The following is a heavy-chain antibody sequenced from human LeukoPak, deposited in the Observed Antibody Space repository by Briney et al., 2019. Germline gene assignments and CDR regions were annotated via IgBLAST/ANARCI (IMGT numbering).Heavy chain of an antibody. CDR2: IYYSGST. D-gene: IGHD5-12*01. CDR1: GGSISSYY. Sequence: SETLSLTCTVSGGSISSYYWSWIRQPPGKGLEWIGYIYYSGSTNYNPSLKSRVTISVDTSKNQFSLKLSSVTAADTAVYYCARASKWPTFGYWGQGTLVTVSS. J-gene: IGHJ4*02. V-gene: IGHV4-59*01. CDR3: ARASKWPTFGY.